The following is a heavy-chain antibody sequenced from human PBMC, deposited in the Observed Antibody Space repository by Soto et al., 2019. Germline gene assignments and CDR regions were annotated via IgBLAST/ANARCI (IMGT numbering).Heavy chain of an antibody. V-gene: IGHV1-18*01. J-gene: IGHJ4*02. Sequence: QVQLVQSGGEVKKPGASVKVSCKASGYTFAVSGISWVRQAPGQGLEWLGWSSAYNGDTEYAQKFQGRVTMTTDTSTSTAYMELRSLTSDDTPVYYCASVRAAASVQFDFWGQGTLVTVSS. D-gene: IGHD2-2*01. CDR2: SSAYNGDT. CDR3: ASVRAAASVQFDF. CDR1: GYTFAVSG.